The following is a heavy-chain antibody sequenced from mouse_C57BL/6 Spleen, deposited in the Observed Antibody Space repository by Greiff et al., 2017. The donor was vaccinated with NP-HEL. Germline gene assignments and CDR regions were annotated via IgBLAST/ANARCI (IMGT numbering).Heavy chain of an antibody. J-gene: IGHJ3*01. D-gene: IGHD1-1*01. CDR1: GFTFSSYA. Sequence: EVQVVESGGGLVKPGGSLKLSCAASGFTFSSYAMSWVRQTPEKRLEWVATISDGGSYTYYPDNVKGRFTISRDNAKNNLYLQMSHLKSEDTAMYYCARNYETTGFAYWGQGTLVTVSA. CDR3: ARNYETTGFAY. CDR2: ISDGGSYT. V-gene: IGHV5-4*01.